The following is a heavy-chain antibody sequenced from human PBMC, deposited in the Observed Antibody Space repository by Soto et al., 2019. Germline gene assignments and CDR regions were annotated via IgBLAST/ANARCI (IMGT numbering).Heavy chain of an antibody. CDR3: ARDQDVLRVYAPQGGYYGMDV. D-gene: IGHD2-8*01. CDR1: GYTFTSYY. Sequence: ASVKVSCKASGYTFTSYYMHWVRQAPGQGLEWMGIINPSGGSTSYAQKFQGRVTMTRDTSTSTVYMELSSLRSEDTAVYYCARDQDVLRVYAPQGGYYGMDVWGQGTTVTVSS. J-gene: IGHJ6*02. CDR2: INPSGGST. V-gene: IGHV1-46*01.